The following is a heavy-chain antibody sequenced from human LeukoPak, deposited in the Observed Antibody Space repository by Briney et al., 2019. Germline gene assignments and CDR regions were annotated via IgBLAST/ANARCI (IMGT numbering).Heavy chain of an antibody. J-gene: IGHJ4*02. CDR2: ISSCGST. CDR1: GDSISNGNYY. D-gene: IGHD3-9*01. CDR3: ASLNPFEHLFSFYFDS. Sequence: SVTLSLTCSVSGDSISNGNYYWGWICQPPGKGLEWLATISSCGSTFYNPSLASRVLLSEGTSKNQISLNLSTVTATDTSLYYCASLNPFEHLFSFYFDSWGQGILATVSS. V-gene: IGHV4-39*01.